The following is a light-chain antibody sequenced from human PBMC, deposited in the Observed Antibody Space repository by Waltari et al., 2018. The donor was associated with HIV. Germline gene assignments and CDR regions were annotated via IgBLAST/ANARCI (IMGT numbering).Light chain of an antibody. V-gene: IGLV1-44*01. J-gene: IGLJ1*01. CDR2: SNN. CDR1: RSNLGIYN. Sequence: QSVLTQPPPASGTPGRRITISCSGGRSNLGIYNVTRYQQFAGTAPKLVIYSNNPRPSGVPDRFAGSKSGTSASLAISGLQSEDEAEYYCATWDDSLNGYVFGTGTKVTVL. CDR3: ATWDDSLNGYV.